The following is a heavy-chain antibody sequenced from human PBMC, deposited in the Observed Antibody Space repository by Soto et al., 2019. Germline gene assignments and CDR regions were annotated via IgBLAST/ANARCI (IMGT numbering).Heavy chain of an antibody. D-gene: IGHD3-3*01. V-gene: IGHV3-30*18. CDR2: ISYNGRNK. CDR1: GFTFSSYG. CDR3: AKVRHTYYDFWSGYDFVP. J-gene: IGHJ5*02. Sequence: QVQLVESGGGVVQPGRSLRLSCAASGFTFSSYGMHWVRQAPGKGLEWVAVISYNGRNKYYADSVKGRFTPSRDNSKNTLYLQMNSLRAEDTGLYYGAKVRHTYYDFWSGYDFVPWGQGTLVTVSS.